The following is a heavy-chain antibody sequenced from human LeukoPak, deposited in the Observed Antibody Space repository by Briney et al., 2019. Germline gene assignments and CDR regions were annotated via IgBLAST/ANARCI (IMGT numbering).Heavy chain of an antibody. D-gene: IGHD3-16*02. Sequence: PGGSLRLSCAASGFTFSSYWMHWVRQAPGKGLVWVSRINSDGSSTSYADSVKGRFTISRDNAKNTLYLQMNSLRAEDTAVYYCARDQTIWGSYPYFDYWGQGTLVTVSS. CDR2: INSDGSST. J-gene: IGHJ4*02. CDR1: GFTFSSYW. CDR3: ARDQTIWGSYPYFDY. V-gene: IGHV3-74*01.